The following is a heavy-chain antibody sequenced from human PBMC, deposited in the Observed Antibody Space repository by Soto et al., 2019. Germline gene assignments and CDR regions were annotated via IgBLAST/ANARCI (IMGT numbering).Heavy chain of an antibody. D-gene: IGHD3-3*01. Sequence: GESLKISCRGSGFTFTNYWIAWVRQMPGKGLEWMGIIYPGDSETSYSPSFQGQVIISADKSINTAYLQWSSLKASDTAMYYCARLGGETYYDFWSGPSTAPKYGMDVWGQGTTVTVSS. J-gene: IGHJ6*02. V-gene: IGHV5-51*01. CDR2: IYPGDSET. CDR1: GFTFTNYW. CDR3: ARLGGETYYDFWSGPSTAPKYGMDV.